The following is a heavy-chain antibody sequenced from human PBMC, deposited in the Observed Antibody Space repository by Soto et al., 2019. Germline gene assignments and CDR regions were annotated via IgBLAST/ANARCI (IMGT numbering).Heavy chain of an antibody. D-gene: IGHD3-10*01. CDR3: ASLNYGSGFDY. J-gene: IGHJ4*02. Sequence: PSETLSLTCTVAGGSISSGGYYWSWIRQHPGKGLEWIGYIYYSGSTYYNPSLKSRVTISVDTSKNQFSLKLSSVTAADTAVYYCASLNYGSGFDYWGQGTLVTVSS. CDR1: GGSISSGGYY. V-gene: IGHV4-30-4*08. CDR2: IYYSGST.